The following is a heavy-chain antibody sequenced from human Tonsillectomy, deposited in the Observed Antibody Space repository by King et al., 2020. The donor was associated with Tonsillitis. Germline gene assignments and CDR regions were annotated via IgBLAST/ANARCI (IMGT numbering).Heavy chain of an antibody. Sequence: VQLVESGAEVKKPGSSVKVSCKASGGIFGTYGINWVRQAPGQGLEWMGGISPMFGTVKYAQKFQGRLTLTADARTSTAYMELRSLRFEDTAVYYCARGVVLEGPGDYVRANFYYYMDV. CDR1: GGIFGTYG. CDR3: ARGVVLEGPGDYVRANFYYYMDV. CDR2: ISPMFGTV. J-gene: IGHJ6*03. V-gene: IGHV1-69*01. D-gene: IGHD4-17*01.